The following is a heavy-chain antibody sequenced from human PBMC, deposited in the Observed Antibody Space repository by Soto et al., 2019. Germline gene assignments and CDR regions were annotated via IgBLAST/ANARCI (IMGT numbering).Heavy chain of an antibody. CDR3: AKDADIVATNGHLDP. D-gene: IGHD5-12*01. J-gene: IGHJ5*02. CDR1: GFTFDDYA. Sequence: ESGGGLVQPGRSLRLSCAASGFTFDDYAMHWVRQAPGKGLEWVSGISWNSGSIGYADSVKGRFTISRDNAKNSLYLQMNSLRAEDTALYYCAKDADIVATNGHLDPWGQGTLVTVSS. V-gene: IGHV3-9*01. CDR2: ISWNSGSI.